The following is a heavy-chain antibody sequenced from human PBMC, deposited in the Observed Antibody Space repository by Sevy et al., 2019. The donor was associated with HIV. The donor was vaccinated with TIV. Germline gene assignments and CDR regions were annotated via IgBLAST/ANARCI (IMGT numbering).Heavy chain of an antibody. D-gene: IGHD4-17*01. J-gene: IGHJ4*01. CDR1: GSTFSSFG. Sequence: GESLKISCAASGSTFSSFGMHWVRQAPGKGLEWLAVIWFDGSNTYYADSVRGRFTISRDIAKNTLHLQMNSLRAEDTAVYYCARDLEFYDHGDYGPAFMPDFWGHGTLVTVSS. CDR3: ARDLEFYDHGDYGPAFMPDF. V-gene: IGHV3-33*01. CDR2: IWFDGSNT.